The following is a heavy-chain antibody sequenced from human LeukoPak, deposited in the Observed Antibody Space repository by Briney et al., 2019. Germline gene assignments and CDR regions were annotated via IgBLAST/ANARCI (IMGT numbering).Heavy chain of an antibody. Sequence: GGSLRLSWAASGFTFSSYWMNWVRQPPGKWMEWVANIKQDGSEKYYVDSVKGRFTISRDNAKNSLYLQMNSLRAEDTAVYYCARDWRDYVWGSYRYTRVGAFDMWGQGTMVTVSS. CDR3: ARDWRDYVWGSYRYTRVGAFDM. CDR2: IKQDGSEK. V-gene: IGHV3-7*01. D-gene: IGHD3-16*02. CDR1: GFTFSSYW. J-gene: IGHJ3*02.